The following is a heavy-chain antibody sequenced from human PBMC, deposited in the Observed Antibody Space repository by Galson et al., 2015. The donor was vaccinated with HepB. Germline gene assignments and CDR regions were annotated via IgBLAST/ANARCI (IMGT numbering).Heavy chain of an antibody. CDR2: ISSGSSYI. CDR1: GLTLHRYN. Sequence: SLRLSCAASGLTLHRYNMNWVRQAPGKGLEWVSSISSGSSYIYYADSVKGRFTISRDNTKNSVYLQMNSLRDEDTAVYYCTRDRYCTSTTCSGYYYGMDVWGQGTTVTVAS. D-gene: IGHD2-2*01. CDR3: TRDRYCTSTTCSGYYYGMDV. V-gene: IGHV3-21*01. J-gene: IGHJ6*02.